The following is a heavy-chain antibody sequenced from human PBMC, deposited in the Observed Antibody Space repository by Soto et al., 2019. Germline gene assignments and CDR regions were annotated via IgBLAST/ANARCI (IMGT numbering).Heavy chain of an antibody. V-gene: IGHV4-30-2*01. J-gene: IGHJ4*02. CDR2: IYHSGST. CDR3: AREGGIVGATAADY. D-gene: IGHD1-26*01. Sequence: SETLSLTCTVSGGSISSGGYSWSWIRQPPGKGLEWIGYIYHSGSTYYNPSLKSRVTISVDTSKNQFSLKLSSVTAADTAVYYCAREGGIVGATAADYWGQGTLVTVSS. CDR1: GGSISSGGYS.